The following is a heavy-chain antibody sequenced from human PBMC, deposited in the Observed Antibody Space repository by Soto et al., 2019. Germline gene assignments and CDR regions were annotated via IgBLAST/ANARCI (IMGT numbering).Heavy chain of an antibody. D-gene: IGHD1-26*01. CDR3: ASGRGSAFDI. V-gene: IGHV4-61*01. Sequence: SETLSLTCTVSGGSVSSGSYYWSWIRQPPGKGLEWIGYIYYSGSTNYNPSLKSRVTISVDTSKNQFSLKLSSVTAADTAVYYCASGRGSAFDIWGQGTTVTVSS. CDR1: GGSVSSGSYY. J-gene: IGHJ3*02. CDR2: IYYSGST.